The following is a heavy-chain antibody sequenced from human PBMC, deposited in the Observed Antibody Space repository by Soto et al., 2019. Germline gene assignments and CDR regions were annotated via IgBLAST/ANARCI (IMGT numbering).Heavy chain of an antibody. Sequence: GGSLRLSCAASGFTFSSYSMNWVRQAPGKGLEWVSSISSSSSYIYYADSVKGRFTISRDNAKNSLYLQMNSLRAEDTAVYYCARSRMYSSSWSRFGWFDPWGQGTLVTVSS. CDR3: ARSRMYSSSWSRFGWFDP. J-gene: IGHJ5*02. CDR1: GFTFSSYS. CDR2: ISSSSSYI. D-gene: IGHD6-13*01. V-gene: IGHV3-21*01.